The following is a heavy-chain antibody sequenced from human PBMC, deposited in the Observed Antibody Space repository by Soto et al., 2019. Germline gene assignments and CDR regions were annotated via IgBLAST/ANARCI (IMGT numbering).Heavy chain of an antibody. D-gene: IGHD1-26*01. CDR3: AKGRVVGAKMPDAFDI. J-gene: IGHJ3*02. V-gene: IGHV3-23*01. CDR1: GFTFSSYA. CDR2: ISGSGGST. Sequence: EVQLLESGGGLVQPGGSLRLSCAASGFTFSSYAMSWVRQAPGKGLEWVSAISGSGGSTYYADSVKGRFTISRDNSKNTLYLQMNSLRAEDTAVYYCAKGRVVGAKMPDAFDIWGPGTMVTVSS.